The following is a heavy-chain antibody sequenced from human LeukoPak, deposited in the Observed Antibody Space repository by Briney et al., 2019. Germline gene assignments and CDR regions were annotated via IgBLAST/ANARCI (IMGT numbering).Heavy chain of an antibody. J-gene: IGHJ6*03. CDR1: GFTFSSYE. CDR2: ISSSGSTI. V-gene: IGHV3-48*03. D-gene: IGHD1-7*01. Sequence: PGGSLRLSCAASGFTFSSYEMNWVRQAPGKGLEWVSYISSSGSTIYYADSVKGRFTISRDNSKNTLYLQMNSLRAEDTAVYYCARDQRYNWNYVYPYYYYYYYMDVWGKGTTVTVSS. CDR3: ARDQRYNWNYVYPYYYYYYYMDV.